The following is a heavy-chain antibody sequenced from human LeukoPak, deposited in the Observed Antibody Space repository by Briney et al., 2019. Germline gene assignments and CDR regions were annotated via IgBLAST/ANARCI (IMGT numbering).Heavy chain of an antibody. CDR3: ARNYVYSSSWYNWFDP. J-gene: IGHJ5*02. CDR2: IIPIFGTA. Sequence: ASVKVSCKASEGTFSSYAISWVRQAPGQGLEWMGRIIPIFGTANYAQKFQGRVTITTDESTSTAYMELSSLRSEDTAVYYCARNYVYSSSWYNWFDPWGQGTLVTVSS. V-gene: IGHV1-69*05. D-gene: IGHD6-13*01. CDR1: EGTFSSYA.